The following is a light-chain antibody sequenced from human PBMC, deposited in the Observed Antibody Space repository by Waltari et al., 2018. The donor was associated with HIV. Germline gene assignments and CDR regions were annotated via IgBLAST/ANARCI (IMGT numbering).Light chain of an antibody. CDR2: GAS. CDR1: QRVSSN. V-gene: IGKV3-15*01. CDR3: QHYNHGPPLT. J-gene: IGKJ4*01. Sequence: EIVMTQSPATLSVFPGERATISCRASQRVSSNLAWYQQKPGQAPRPLIYGASTRATGIPARFSGSGSGTEFTLTISGLQSEDFAVYYCQHYNHGPPLTFGGGTKVEIK.